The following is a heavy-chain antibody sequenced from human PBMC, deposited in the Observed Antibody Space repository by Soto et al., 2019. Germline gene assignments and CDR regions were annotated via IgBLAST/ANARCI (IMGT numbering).Heavy chain of an antibody. J-gene: IGHJ6*02. CDR1: GFTFSSYA. CDR3: AKALNVYDSGGYYGMDV. Sequence: EVQLLESGGGLVQPGGSLRLSCAASGFTFSSYAMSWVRQAPGKGLEWVSALSGSGGSTNYADSVKGRFTISRDNPKNTLFLQMNSLRAEDTAVYYCAKALNVYDSGGYYGMDVWGQGTTVTVSS. D-gene: IGHD3-22*01. CDR2: LSGSGGST. V-gene: IGHV3-23*01.